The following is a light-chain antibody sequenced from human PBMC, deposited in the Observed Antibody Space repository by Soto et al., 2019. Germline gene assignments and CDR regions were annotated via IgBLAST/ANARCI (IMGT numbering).Light chain of an antibody. CDR1: GGDIGTYKY. V-gene: IGLV2-8*01. J-gene: IGLJ3*02. CDR3: TSYAGSSNWV. Sequence: QSALTQPPSASGSPGQSVTISCTGTGGDIGTYKYVSWYQQHPGQAPKLIIYEVSKRPSGVPGRFFGSKSGNTASLTVSGLQSEEEADYYCTSYAGSSNWVFGGGTKLTVL. CDR2: EVS.